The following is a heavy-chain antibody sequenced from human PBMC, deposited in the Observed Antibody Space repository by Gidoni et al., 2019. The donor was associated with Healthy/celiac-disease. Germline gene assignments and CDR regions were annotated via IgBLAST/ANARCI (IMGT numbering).Heavy chain of an antibody. D-gene: IGHD3-10*01. Sequence: QVQLQESGPGLVKPSETLSLTCTVPGYSISSGYYWGWIRQPPGKGLEWIGSIYHSGSTYYNPSLKSRVTISVDTSKNQFSLKLSSVTAADTAVYYCARGWDGSGSYLLFDYWGQGTLVTVSS. J-gene: IGHJ4*02. CDR2: IYHSGST. V-gene: IGHV4-38-2*02. CDR1: GYSISSGYY. CDR3: ARGWDGSGSYLLFDY.